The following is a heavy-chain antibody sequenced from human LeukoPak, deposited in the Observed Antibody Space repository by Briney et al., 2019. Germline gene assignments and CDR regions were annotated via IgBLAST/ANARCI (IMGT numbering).Heavy chain of an antibody. CDR1: GYTFTSYD. CDR2: MNPNSGNT. D-gene: IGHD3-3*01. Sequence: ASVKVSCKASGYTFTSYDINWARQATGQGLEWMGWMNPNSGNTGYAQKFQGRVTMTRNTSISTAYMELSSLRSEDTAVYYCARALRITIFGVVIGAWFDPWGQGTLVTVSS. V-gene: IGHV1-8*01. J-gene: IGHJ5*02. CDR3: ARALRITIFGVVIGAWFDP.